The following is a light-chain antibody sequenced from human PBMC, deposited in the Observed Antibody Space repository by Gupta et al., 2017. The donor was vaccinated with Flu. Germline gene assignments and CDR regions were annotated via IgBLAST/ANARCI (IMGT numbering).Light chain of an antibody. CDR1: QNIRNY. J-gene: IGKJ5*01. V-gene: IGKV1-39*01. CDR2: AAS. CDR3: QRSDSIPIT. Sequence: DIQMTQSPSSLSASVGDSVSITCRSSQNIRNYLNWYQQRPGNAPKSLIYAASSLQIGVPSRFSGSGSGTDFTLTITKIQPEDFVTYYCQRSDSIPITFGQGTQLDI.